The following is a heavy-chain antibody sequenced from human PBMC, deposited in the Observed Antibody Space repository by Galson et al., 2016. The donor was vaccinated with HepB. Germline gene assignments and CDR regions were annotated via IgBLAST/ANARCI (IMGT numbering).Heavy chain of an antibody. Sequence: SLRLSCAASGFRFEDYAMHWVRQAPGKGLEWVSGISWNSGSIGYADSVKGRFTISRDNAKNSLYLQMNSLRPEDTAFYYCAKDTPYASGWYGGIDYWGQGTQVTVSS. V-gene: IGHV3-9*01. J-gene: IGHJ4*02. CDR1: GFRFEDYA. D-gene: IGHD6-19*01. CDR3: AKDTPYASGWYGGIDY. CDR2: ISWNSGSI.